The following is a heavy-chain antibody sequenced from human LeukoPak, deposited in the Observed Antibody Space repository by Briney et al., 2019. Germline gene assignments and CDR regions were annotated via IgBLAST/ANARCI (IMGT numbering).Heavy chain of an antibody. CDR1: GGSFSGYY. V-gene: IGHV4-34*01. CDR3: ARGRVRAAPPRGYFDY. D-gene: IGHD6-13*01. CDR2: INHSGST. Sequence: PSETLSLTCAVYGGSFSGYYWSWLRQPPGKRLEWIGEINHSGSTNYNPPLKSRVTISVDTSKNQFSLKLSSVTAADTAVYYCARGRVRAAPPRGYFDYWGQGTLVTVSS. J-gene: IGHJ4*02.